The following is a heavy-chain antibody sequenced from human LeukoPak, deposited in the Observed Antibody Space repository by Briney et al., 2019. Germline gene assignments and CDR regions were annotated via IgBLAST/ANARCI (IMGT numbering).Heavy chain of an antibody. CDR3: AKRTMSAFDS. J-gene: IGHJ4*02. CDR2: ISGSGNGT. V-gene: IGHV3-23*01. CDR1: GFTFRTYA. Sequence: GGSLRLSCTASGFTFRTYAMNWVRQAPGKGLEWLSGISGSGNGTYYADSVKGRFTISRDNSKNVVYLQMNSLTVEDAATYYFAKRTMSAFDSWGQGTLLIVSS.